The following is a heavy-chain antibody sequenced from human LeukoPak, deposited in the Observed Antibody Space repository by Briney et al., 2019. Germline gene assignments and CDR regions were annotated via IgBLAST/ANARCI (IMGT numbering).Heavy chain of an antibody. CDR2: INPSGGST. J-gene: IGHJ6*03. D-gene: IGHD3-10*01. V-gene: IGHV1-46*01. CDR3: ARGYRRGVRGVPYYYYMDV. CDR1: GYTFTSYY. Sequence: GASVKVSCKASGYTFTSYYMHWVRQAPGQGLEWMGIINPSGGSTSYAQKFQGRVTMTRDMSTSTVYMELSSLRSEDTAVYYCARGYRRGVRGVPYYYYMDVWGKGTTVTVSS.